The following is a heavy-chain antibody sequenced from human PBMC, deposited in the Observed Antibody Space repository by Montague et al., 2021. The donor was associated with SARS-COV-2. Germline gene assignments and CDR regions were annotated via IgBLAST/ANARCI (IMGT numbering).Heavy chain of an antibody. D-gene: IGHD4-11*01. CDR3: ARGITVTNLFYYYYGMDV. CDR1: GGSFSGYY. CDR2: INHSGST. V-gene: IGHV4-34*01. J-gene: IGHJ6*02. Sequence: SETLSLTCAVYGGSFSGYYWSWIRQPPGKGLEWIGEINHSGSTNYNPSLKSRVTISVDTSKNQFPLKLSSVTAADTAVYYCARGITVTNLFYYYYGMDVWGQGTTVTVSS.